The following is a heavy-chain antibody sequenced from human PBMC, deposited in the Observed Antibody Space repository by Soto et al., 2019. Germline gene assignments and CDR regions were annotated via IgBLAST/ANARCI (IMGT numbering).Heavy chain of an antibody. J-gene: IGHJ4*02. CDR2: INGDGRTT. V-gene: IGHV3-74*01. Sequence: GVLRLSCAASGFTFSRHWMHWVRQAPGKGLVWVSLINGDGRTTTYADSVKGRFTISRDNAKNTLYLQIDSLRAEDTAVYYCVRGNYFDYWGQGTLVTVSS. CDR3: VRGNYFDY. CDR1: GFTFSRHW.